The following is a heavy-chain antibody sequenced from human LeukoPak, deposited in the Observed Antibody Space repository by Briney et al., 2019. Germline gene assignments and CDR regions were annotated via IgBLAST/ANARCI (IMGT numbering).Heavy chain of an antibody. D-gene: IGHD2-2*01. V-gene: IGHV4-61*02. CDR1: GGSISSGSYY. J-gene: IGHJ5*02. CDR3: AREWDIVVVPKTNWFDP. CDR2: IYTSGST. Sequence: PSQTLSLTCTVSGGSISSGSYYWRWIRQPAGKGLEWIGRIYTSGSTNYNPSLKSRVTIAVHTSKNQFSLKLSSVTAADTAVYYCAREWDIVVVPKTNWFDPWGQGTLVTVSS.